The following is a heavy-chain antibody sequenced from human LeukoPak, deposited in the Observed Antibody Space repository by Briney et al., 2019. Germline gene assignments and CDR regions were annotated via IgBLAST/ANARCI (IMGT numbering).Heavy chain of an antibody. V-gene: IGHV3-23*01. J-gene: IGHJ4*02. CDR2: ISGSDGST. D-gene: IGHD1-26*01. CDR3: ARAGSIRFDY. Sequence: GGSLRLSCVVSGFTFSSYAMSWVRQAPGKGLEWVSGISGSDGSTYYADSVKGRFTISRDNSKNTLYLQMNSLRAEDTAVYYCARAGSIRFDYWGQGTLVTVSS. CDR1: GFTFSSYA.